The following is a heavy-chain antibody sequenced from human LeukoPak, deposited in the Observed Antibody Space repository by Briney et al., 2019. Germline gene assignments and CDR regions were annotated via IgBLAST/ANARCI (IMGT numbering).Heavy chain of an antibody. V-gene: IGHV1-8*03. J-gene: IGHJ4*02. Sequence: ASVKVSCKASGYTFISYDINWVRQVTGQGLEWMEWMNPNSGNTGYAQKFQGRVTITRNTSISTAFMELSSLRSEDTAVYYCTRALAQMGFITMVRGPTRGLDYWGQGTLVTVSS. CDR2: MNPNSGNT. CDR1: GYTFISYD. D-gene: IGHD3-10*01. CDR3: TRALAQMGFITMVRGPTRGLDY.